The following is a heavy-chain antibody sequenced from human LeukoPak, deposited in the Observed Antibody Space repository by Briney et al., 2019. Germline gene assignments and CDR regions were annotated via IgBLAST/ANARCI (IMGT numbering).Heavy chain of an antibody. CDR3: ARVYGSGYDFRGAFDI. Sequence: SETLSLTCTVSGGSISSSSYYWGWIRQSPGKGLEWIGSMYYSGNTYYNPSLKSRVTISVDTSKNQFFLKLNSVTAADTAVYYCARVYGSGYDFRGAFDIWGQGTMVTVSS. D-gene: IGHD5-12*01. J-gene: IGHJ3*02. CDR1: GGSISSSSYY. V-gene: IGHV4-39*07. CDR2: MYYSGNT.